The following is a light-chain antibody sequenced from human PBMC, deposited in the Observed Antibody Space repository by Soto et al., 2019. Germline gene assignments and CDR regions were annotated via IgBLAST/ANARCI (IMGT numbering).Light chain of an antibody. CDR1: HSVSSNY. J-gene: IGKJ1*01. CDR2: DVS. V-gene: IGKV3-20*01. Sequence: EIVLTQSPGTLSLSPGERATLSCRSSHSVSSNYLAWYQQKPGQAPRLLIYDVSSRATGIPERFSGSGSGTDFPLTISRLEPVDFAVYYCQQYGISPTFGQGTKVEIK. CDR3: QQYGISPT.